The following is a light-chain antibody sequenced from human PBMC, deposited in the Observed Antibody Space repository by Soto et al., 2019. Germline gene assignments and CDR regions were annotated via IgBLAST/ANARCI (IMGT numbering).Light chain of an antibody. Sequence: QSVLTQPPSVXGATGQRVTISCTGSSSNIGAGYDVHWYQQLPGTAPKLLIYGNSNRPSGVPDRFSGSKSGTSASLAITGLQAEDEADYYCQSYDSSLRGVFGTGTKVTV. V-gene: IGLV1-40*01. J-gene: IGLJ1*01. CDR1: SSNIGAGYD. CDR3: QSYDSSLRGV. CDR2: GNS.